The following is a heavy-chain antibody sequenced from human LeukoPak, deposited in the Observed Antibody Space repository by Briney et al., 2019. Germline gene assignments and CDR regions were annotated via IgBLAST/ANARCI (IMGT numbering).Heavy chain of an antibody. CDR1: GFTVSSNY. J-gene: IGHJ6*02. V-gene: IGHV3-66*01. D-gene: IGHD3-22*01. Sequence: TGGSLRLSCAASGFTVSSNYMSWVRQAPGKGLEWVSVIYSGGSTYYADSVRGRFTISRDNSKNTLYLQMNSLRAEDTAVYYCARDPLDSSVPGYYYYGMDVWGQGTTVTVSS. CDR2: IYSGGST. CDR3: ARDPLDSSVPGYYYYGMDV.